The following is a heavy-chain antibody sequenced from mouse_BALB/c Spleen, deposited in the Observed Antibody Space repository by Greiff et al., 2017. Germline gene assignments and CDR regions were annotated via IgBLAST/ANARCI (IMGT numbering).Heavy chain of an antibody. Sequence: DVMLVESGGGLVQPGGSLRLSCATSGFTFTDFYMEWVRQPPGKRLEWIAASRNKANDYTTEYSASVKGRFIVSRDTSQSILYLQMNALRAEDTAIYYCARREYDWYFDVWGAGTTVTVSA. CDR2: SRNKANDYTT. D-gene: IGHD5-1*01. CDR1: GFTFTDFY. V-gene: IGHV7-1*02. CDR3: ARREYDWYFDV. J-gene: IGHJ1*01.